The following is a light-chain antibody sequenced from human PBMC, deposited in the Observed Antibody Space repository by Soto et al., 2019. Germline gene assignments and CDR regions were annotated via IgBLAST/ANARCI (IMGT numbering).Light chain of an antibody. Sequence: DIKMTQSPATLYESVPDRFTISSRASQSISRWLAWYQQRPVRAPRLLIYDSSSLESGVPSTFSGSGSGTEFSLTISNLRPEDFATYYCQRRHTFSITFGHGTRLEIK. CDR1: QSISRW. V-gene: IGKV1-5*01. CDR3: QRRHTFSIT. J-gene: IGKJ5*01. CDR2: DSS.